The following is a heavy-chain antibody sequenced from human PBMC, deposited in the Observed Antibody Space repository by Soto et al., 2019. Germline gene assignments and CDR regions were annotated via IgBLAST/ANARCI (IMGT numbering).Heavy chain of an antibody. CDR3: ARDQIPGPPDYCDY. Sequence: QVQLVESGGDVVQPGRSLRLSCAASGFAFSSYAMHWVRQAPGKGLESVAVISYNGDTTYYAESVKGRFTISRDNSKNTLYLQMNSLRAEDTAVYYCARDQIPGPPDYCDYWGQGTLVTVSS. V-gene: IGHV3-30-3*01. CDR2: ISYNGDTT. CDR1: GFAFSSYA. J-gene: IGHJ4*02.